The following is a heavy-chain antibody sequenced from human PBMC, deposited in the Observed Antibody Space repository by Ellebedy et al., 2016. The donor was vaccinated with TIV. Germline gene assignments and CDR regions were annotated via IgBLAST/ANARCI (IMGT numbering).Heavy chain of an antibody. CDR2: ISWNSANI. J-gene: IGHJ4*02. Sequence: GGSLRLXXVASGFTFEDYAMHWVRQAPGKGLEWVSGISWNSANIAYADSVKGRFTTSRDNAEKSLYLEMNSLRPEDTALYYCAIAYYYGGFFDYWGQGALVTVSS. V-gene: IGHV3-9*01. D-gene: IGHD3-10*01. CDR1: GFTFEDYA. CDR3: AIAYYYGGFFDY.